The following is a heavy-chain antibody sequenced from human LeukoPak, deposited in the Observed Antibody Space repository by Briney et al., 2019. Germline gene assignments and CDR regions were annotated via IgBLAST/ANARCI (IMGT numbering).Heavy chain of an antibody. CDR2: IWYDGSNI. CDR1: GFTFSSYG. Sequence: GGSLRLSCAASGFTFSSYGMHWVRQAPGKGLEWVAVIWYDGSNIYYADSVKGRFTISRDNSKNTLYLQMNSLRAEDTAVYCCAKAGNFGVVITNYFDYWGQGTLVTVPS. V-gene: IGHV3-33*06. CDR3: AKAGNFGVVITNYFDY. D-gene: IGHD3-3*01. J-gene: IGHJ4*02.